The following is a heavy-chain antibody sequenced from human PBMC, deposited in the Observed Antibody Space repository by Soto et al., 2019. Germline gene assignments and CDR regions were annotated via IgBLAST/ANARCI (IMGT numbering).Heavy chain of an antibody. V-gene: IGHV4-39*01. CDR3: ATCSGWYYYYGMDV. CDR1: GGSISSSSYY. Sequence: SETLSLTCTVSGGSISSSSYYWGWIRQPPGKGLEWIGSIYYSGSTYYNPSLKSRVTISVDTSKNQFSLKLSSVTAADTAVYYCATCSGWYYYYGMDVWGQGTTVTVSS. CDR2: IYYSGST. D-gene: IGHD6-19*01. J-gene: IGHJ6*02.